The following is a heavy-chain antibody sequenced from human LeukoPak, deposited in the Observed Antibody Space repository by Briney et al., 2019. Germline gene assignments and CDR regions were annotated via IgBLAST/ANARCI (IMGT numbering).Heavy chain of an antibody. V-gene: IGHV1-69*13. J-gene: IGHJ4*02. Sequence: SVTVSCKASGGTFSNNAISWVRQAPGQGLEWMGGIIHMFGTANYAQKFQARVTITADESTSTAYMELRSLRFEDTAVYYCAREGVYSGYDVSLNWGQGTLVIVSS. CDR3: AREGVYSGYDVSLN. CDR1: GGTFSNNA. CDR2: IIHMFGTA. D-gene: IGHD5-12*01.